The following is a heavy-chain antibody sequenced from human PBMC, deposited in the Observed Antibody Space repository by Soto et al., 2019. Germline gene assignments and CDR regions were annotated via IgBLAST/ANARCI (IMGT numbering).Heavy chain of an antibody. Sequence: SETLSLTCTVSGGSIGYYYWTWIRQPPGKGLEWIGFIYYSGSTNYNPSLKSRVTMSVDTSKNQFSLKLTSVNAADTDVYYCARERGVTTNDAFDVWGRGAMVTAS. CDR2: IYYSGST. CDR1: GGSIGYYY. J-gene: IGHJ3*01. CDR3: ARERGVTTNDAFDV. V-gene: IGHV4-59*01. D-gene: IGHD2-21*02.